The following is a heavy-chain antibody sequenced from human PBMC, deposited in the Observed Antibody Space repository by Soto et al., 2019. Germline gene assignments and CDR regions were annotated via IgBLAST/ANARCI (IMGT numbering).Heavy chain of an antibody. J-gene: IGHJ4*02. Sequence: EVQLLESGGGLVQPGGSLRLSCAASGFTFSSYAMSWVRQAPGKGLEWVSAISGSGGSTYYADSVKGRFTISRDNPKNTLYLQMNSLRAEDTAVYYCAKDRRGGLFSKVGYFDYWGQGTLVTVSS. D-gene: IGHD2-21*01. V-gene: IGHV3-23*01. CDR2: ISGSGGST. CDR3: AKDRRGGLFSKVGYFDY. CDR1: GFTFSSYA.